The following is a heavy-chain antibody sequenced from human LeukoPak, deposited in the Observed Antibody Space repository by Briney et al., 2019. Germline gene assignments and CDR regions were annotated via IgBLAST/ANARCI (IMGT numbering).Heavy chain of an antibody. J-gene: IGHJ4*02. Sequence: ASVTVSYKAAGYTFTSYEINWVRQATGQEVGGMGWMNPNSGNTGYAQKFQGRVTMTRNTPISTAYMEVSSLGSEDTAVYYCARRIAAAGYTLGYWGQGTLVTVSS. CDR1: GYTFTSYE. CDR3: ARRIAAAGYTLGY. D-gene: IGHD6-13*01. V-gene: IGHV1-8*01. CDR2: MNPNSGNT.